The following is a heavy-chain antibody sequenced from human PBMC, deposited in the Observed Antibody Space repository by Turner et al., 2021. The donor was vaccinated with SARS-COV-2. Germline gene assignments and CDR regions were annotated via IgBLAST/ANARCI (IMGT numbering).Heavy chain of an antibody. Sequence: QVQLVESGGGVVPPGSSLSLSCAASGFTFSSYGMHWVRQAPGKGLEWVAVISYDRNNKYYADSVKGRFTISRDNSKNTLYLQMNSLRAEDTAVYYCAKQLGLYSNPMYYFDYWGQGTLVTVSS. J-gene: IGHJ4*02. CDR2: ISYDRNNK. CDR3: AKQLGLYSNPMYYFDY. CDR1: GFTFSSYG. D-gene: IGHD4-4*01. V-gene: IGHV3-30*18.